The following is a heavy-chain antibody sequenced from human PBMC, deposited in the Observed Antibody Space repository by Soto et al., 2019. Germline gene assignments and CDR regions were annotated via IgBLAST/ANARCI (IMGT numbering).Heavy chain of an antibody. CDR1: GGTFSSYT. CDR3: AREGIAVAGTEDYAFDI. Sequence: QVQLVQSGAEVKKPGSSVKVSCKASGGTFSSYTISWVRQAPGQGLEWMGRIIPILGIANYAQKFQGRVTITADKSTSTAYMELSSLRSEDTAVYYCAREGIAVAGTEDYAFDIWGQGTMVTVSS. J-gene: IGHJ3*02. D-gene: IGHD6-19*01. V-gene: IGHV1-69*08. CDR2: IIPILGIA.